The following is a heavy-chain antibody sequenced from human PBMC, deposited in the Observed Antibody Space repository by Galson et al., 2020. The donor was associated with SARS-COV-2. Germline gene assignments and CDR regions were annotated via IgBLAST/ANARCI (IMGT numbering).Heavy chain of an antibody. Sequence: ASVKVSCKTSGYTFAASHVHWVRQAPGQGLEWMGWINPDSGGANYAQRFQGRVTMTIDTSISTAYMELRRLTSDDAAIFYCVEDGSKIWGQGTLVTVSS. D-gene: IGHD5-12*01. CDR3: VEDGSKI. V-gene: IGHV1-2*02. J-gene: IGHJ3*02. CDR1: GYTFAASH. CDR2: INPDSGGA.